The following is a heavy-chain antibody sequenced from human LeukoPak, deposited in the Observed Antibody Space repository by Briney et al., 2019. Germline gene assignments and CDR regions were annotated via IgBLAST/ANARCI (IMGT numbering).Heavy chain of an antibody. V-gene: IGHV4-59*01. J-gene: IGHJ4*02. Sequence: PSETLSLTCTVSGGSISSYYWSWIRQPPGKGLEWIGYNYYSGSTNYNPSLKSRVTISVDTSKNQFSLKLSSVTAADTAVYYCVRGGDGYNTDYWGQGTLVTVSS. D-gene: IGHD5-24*01. CDR3: VRGGDGYNTDY. CDR1: GGSISSYY. CDR2: NYYSGST.